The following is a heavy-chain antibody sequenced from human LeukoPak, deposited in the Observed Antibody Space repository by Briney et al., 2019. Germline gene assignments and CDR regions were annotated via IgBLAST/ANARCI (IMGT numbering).Heavy chain of an antibody. CDR1: GGSISSHC. D-gene: IGHD2-15*01. V-gene: IGHV4-59*11. J-gene: IGHJ5*02. CDR2: IYYSGST. CDR3: AREYCSGGSCYFGWFDP. Sequence: PSETLSLTCTVSGGSISSHCWSWIRQPPGKGLEWIGYIYYSGSTNYNPSLKSRVTISVDTSKNRFSLKLSSVTAADTAVYYCAREYCSGGSCYFGWFDPWGQGTLVTVSS.